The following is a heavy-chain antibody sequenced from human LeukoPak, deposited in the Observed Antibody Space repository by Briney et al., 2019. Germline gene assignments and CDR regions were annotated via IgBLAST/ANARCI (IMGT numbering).Heavy chain of an antibody. CDR3: ARHFSIDAFDI. CDR1: GDYIRSSSYY. V-gene: IGHV4-39*01. Sequence: PSETLSLTCTVSGDYIRSSSYYWGWIRQPPGKGLEWIGSIFHSGSTYYNLSLKSRVTISVDTSKNQFSLNLNSVTAADTAVYFCARHFSIDAFDIWGQGTMVTVSS. CDR2: IFHSGST. J-gene: IGHJ3*02. D-gene: IGHD2/OR15-2a*01.